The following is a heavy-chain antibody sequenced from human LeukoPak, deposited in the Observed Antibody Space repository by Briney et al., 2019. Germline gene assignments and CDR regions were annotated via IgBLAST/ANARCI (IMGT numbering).Heavy chain of an antibody. V-gene: IGHV3-66*01. J-gene: IGHJ4*02. Sequence: SGGSLRLSCAASGFTVSSNYMSWVRQAPGKGLEWVSVIYSGGSTYYADSVKGRFTISRDNSKNTLYLQVNSLRAEDTAVYYCARDAYYYDSSGYYYDYFDYWGQGTLVTVSS. CDR3: ARDAYYYDSSGYYYDYFDY. D-gene: IGHD3-22*01. CDR1: GFTVSSNY. CDR2: IYSGGST.